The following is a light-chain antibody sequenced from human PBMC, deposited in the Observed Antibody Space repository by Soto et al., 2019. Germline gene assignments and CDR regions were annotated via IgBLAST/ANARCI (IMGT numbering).Light chain of an antibody. V-gene: IGLV2-14*01. CDR2: DVS. Sequence: QSALPQPASVSGSPGRSITISCTGTSSDVGGYNYVSWYQQHPGKAPRLMIYDVSNRPSGVSNRFSGSKSGNTASLTISGLQAEDEADYYCSSYTRSSTLVFGGGTKLTV. J-gene: IGLJ2*01. CDR1: SSDVGGYNY. CDR3: SSYTRSSTLV.